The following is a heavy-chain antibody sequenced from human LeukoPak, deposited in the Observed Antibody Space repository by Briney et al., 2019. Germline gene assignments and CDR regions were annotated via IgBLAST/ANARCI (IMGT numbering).Heavy chain of an antibody. Sequence: ASVKVSCKASGGTFSSYAISWVRQAPGQGLEWMGGIIPIFGTANYAQKFQGRVTITADESTSTAYMELSSLRSEDTAVYYCARLSTSGVTNDYWGQGTLVTVSP. D-gene: IGHD3-10*01. V-gene: IGHV1-69*01. CDR2: IIPIFGTA. CDR3: ARLSTSGVTNDY. J-gene: IGHJ4*02. CDR1: GGTFSSYA.